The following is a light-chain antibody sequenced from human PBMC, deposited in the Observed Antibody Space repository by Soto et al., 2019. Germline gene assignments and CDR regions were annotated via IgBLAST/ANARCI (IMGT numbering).Light chain of an antibody. CDR1: QGISSY. CDR2: AAS. V-gene: IGKV1-8*01. CDR3: QQYYSYLLT. Sequence: AIRMTQSPSSLSASTGDRVTITCRASQGISSYLAWYQQKPGKAPKLLIYAASTLQSGVPSRFSGSGSETDFTLTISCLQSEDFATYCCQQYYSYLLTFGQGTKLEIK. J-gene: IGKJ2*01.